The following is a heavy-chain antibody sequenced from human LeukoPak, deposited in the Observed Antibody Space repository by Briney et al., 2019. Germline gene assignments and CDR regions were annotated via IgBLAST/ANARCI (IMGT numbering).Heavy chain of an antibody. J-gene: IGHJ4*02. CDR1: GFTISNYW. CDR2: IHPDGSIT. D-gene: IGHD1-26*01. V-gene: IGHV3-74*03. CDR3: AREIVGTIKSYFDY. Sequence: KAGGSLRLSCVGSGFTISNYWMHWVRQAPGTGLVWVSRIHPDGSITTYADSVKGRFTISRDNAKNTLYLQMNSLRAEHTAVYYCAREIVGTIKSYFDYWGQGTLVTASS.